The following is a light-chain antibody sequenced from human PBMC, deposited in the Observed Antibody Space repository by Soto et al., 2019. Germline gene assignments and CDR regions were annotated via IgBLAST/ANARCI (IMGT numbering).Light chain of an antibody. J-gene: IGLJ3*02. V-gene: IGLV2-8*01. CDR2: EVT. CDR3: SSYAASNNFYFV. Sequence: QSALTQPPSASGSPGQSVTISCTGTSSDVGGYNYVSWYQQYPGRAPKLMIYEVTKRPSGVSDRFSGSKSGNTASLTVSGLQAEDEADYYCSSYAASNNFYFVFGGGTTLTVL. CDR1: SSDVGGYNY.